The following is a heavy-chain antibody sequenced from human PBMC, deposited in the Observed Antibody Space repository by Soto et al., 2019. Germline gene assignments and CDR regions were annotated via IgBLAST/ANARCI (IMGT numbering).Heavy chain of an antibody. CDR3: AKWGSPDFWSDFMDV. D-gene: IGHD3-3*01. CDR2: ISGSGGST. J-gene: IGHJ6*02. V-gene: IGHV3-23*01. Sequence: GGSLRLSCAASGFTFSSYAMSWVRQAPGKGLEWVSAISGSGGSTYYADSVKGRFTISRDNSKNTLYLQMNSLGAEDTAVYYCAKWGSPDFWSDFMDVWGQGTTVTVSS. CDR1: GFTFSSYA.